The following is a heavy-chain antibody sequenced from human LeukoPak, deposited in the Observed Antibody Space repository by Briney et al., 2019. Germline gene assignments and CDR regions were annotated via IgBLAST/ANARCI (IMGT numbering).Heavy chain of an antibody. CDR1: GGSFSGYY. V-gene: IGHV4-34*01. D-gene: IGHD1-7*01. CDR2: INHSGST. J-gene: IGHJ4*02. Sequence: SETLSLTCAVYGGSFSGYYWSWIRQPPGKGLEWIGEINHSGSTNYNPSLKSRVTISVDTSKNQFSLKLSSVTAADTAVYYCARGGNWNYVGFDYWGQGTLVTVSS. CDR3: ARGGNWNYVGFDY.